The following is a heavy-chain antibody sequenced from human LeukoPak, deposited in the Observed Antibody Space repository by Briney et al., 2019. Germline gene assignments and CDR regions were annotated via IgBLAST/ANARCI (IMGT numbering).Heavy chain of an antibody. Sequence: PGGSERLSCAASGFIFSNARMNWVRQAPGKGLEWVGSIKSKTDGGTTDYDAPVKGRFTISREDSKRTPYLPMNSLNTEDTAMYYGIRYVYNILEYSQHWGQGTLVTVSS. CDR1: GFIFSNAR. CDR3: IRYVYNILEYSQH. D-gene: IGHD5-24*01. V-gene: IGHV3-15*07. J-gene: IGHJ1*01. CDR2: IKSKTDGGTT.